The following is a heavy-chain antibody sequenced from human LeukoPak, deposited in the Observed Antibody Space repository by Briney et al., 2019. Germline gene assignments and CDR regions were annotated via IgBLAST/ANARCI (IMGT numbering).Heavy chain of an antibody. CDR1: GYTFTSYG. CDR3: ARQDARVRGVIMGIYYYYYMDV. D-gene: IGHD3-10*01. CDR2: ISAYNGYT. Sequence: GASVKVSCKASGYTFTSYGISWVRQAPGQGLEWMGWISAYNGYTNYAQKLQGRVTITTDTSTSTAYMELRSLRSDDTAVYYCARQDARVRGVIMGIYYYYYMDVWGKGTTVTISS. V-gene: IGHV1-18*01. J-gene: IGHJ6*03.